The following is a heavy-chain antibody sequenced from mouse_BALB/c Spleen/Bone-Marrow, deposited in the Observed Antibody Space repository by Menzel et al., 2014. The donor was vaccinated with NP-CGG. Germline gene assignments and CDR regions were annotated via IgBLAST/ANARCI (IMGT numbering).Heavy chain of an antibody. D-gene: IGHD2-14*01. V-gene: IGHV1S130*01. CDR2: IHPNSGNI. Sequence: QVQLQQPGSVLVRPGASVRLSCKASGYTFTSSWMHWAKQRPGQGPEWIGEIHPNSGNINYNEKFKGKATLTVDTSPSIVYVDLSSLTSEDSAVYYCARHHRYAYYFDYWGQGTTLTVSS. CDR3: ARHHRYAYYFDY. CDR1: GYTFTSSW. J-gene: IGHJ2*01.